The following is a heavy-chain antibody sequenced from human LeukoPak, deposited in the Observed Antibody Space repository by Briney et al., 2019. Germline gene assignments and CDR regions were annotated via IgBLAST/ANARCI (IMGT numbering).Heavy chain of an antibody. V-gene: IGHV1-24*01. CDR1: GYTLTELS. CDR2: FDPENGET. Sequence: GASVKVSCKVSGYTLTELSIHWVRQAPGKGLEWMRGFDPENGETIYAQMFQGRVTMTEDTSIDTAYMELSSLRYEDTAVYYCAKDSELRVYYYYYMDVWGKGTTVTVSS. D-gene: IGHD4-23*01. J-gene: IGHJ6*03. CDR3: AKDSELRVYYYYYMDV.